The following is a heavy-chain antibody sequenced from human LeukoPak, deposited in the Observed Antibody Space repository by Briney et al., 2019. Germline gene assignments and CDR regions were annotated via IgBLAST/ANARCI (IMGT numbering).Heavy chain of an antibody. CDR1: GYIFSNYW. CDR2: IYPGDSDT. Sequence: GASLKISCKGSGYIFSNYWIGWVRQMPGKGLEWMGIIYPGDSDTRYSPSFQGQVTISADKSISTAYLQWSSLKASDTAIYYCARRECSSTSCYIEAGFDPWGQGTLVTVSS. D-gene: IGHD2-2*02. V-gene: IGHV5-51*01. CDR3: ARRECSSTSCYIEAGFDP. J-gene: IGHJ5*02.